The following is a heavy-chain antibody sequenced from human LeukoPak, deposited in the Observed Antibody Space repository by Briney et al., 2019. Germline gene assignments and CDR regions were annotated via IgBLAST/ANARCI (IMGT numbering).Heavy chain of an antibody. D-gene: IGHD2-2*01. CDR3: ARRSIVVVPAANGGFDY. CDR1: GGSFSGYY. Sequence: SETLSLTCAVYGGSFSGYYWSWIRQPPGKGLEWIGEINHSGSTNYNPSLKSRVTISVDTSKSQFSLKLSSVTAADTAVYYCARRSIVVVPAANGGFDYWGQGTLVTVSS. J-gene: IGHJ4*02. CDR2: INHSGST. V-gene: IGHV4-34*01.